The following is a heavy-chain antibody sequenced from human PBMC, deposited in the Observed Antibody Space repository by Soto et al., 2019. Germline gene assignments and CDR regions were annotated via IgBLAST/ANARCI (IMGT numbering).Heavy chain of an antibody. CDR1: GGSISSGGYY. J-gene: IGHJ5*02. Sequence: PSETLSLTCTVSGGSISSGGYYWSWIRQHPGKGLEWIGYIYYSGSTYYNPSLKSRVTISVDTSKNQFSLKLSSVTAADTAVYYCARETATQRYCSGGSCSSLDDFDPWGQGTLVTVSS. V-gene: IGHV4-31*03. D-gene: IGHD2-15*01. CDR2: IYYSGST. CDR3: ARETATQRYCSGGSCSSLDDFDP.